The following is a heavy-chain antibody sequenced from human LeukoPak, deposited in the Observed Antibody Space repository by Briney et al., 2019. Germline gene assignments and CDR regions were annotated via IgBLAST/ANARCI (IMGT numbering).Heavy chain of an antibody. V-gene: IGHV4-30-4*01. CDR2: IYYSGST. CDR1: GGSISSGDYY. J-gene: IGHJ4*02. Sequence: PSQTLSLTCTVSGGSISSGDYYWSWIRQPPGKGLEWIGYIYYSGSTYYNPSLKSRVTISVDTSKNQFSLKLSSVTAADTAVYYCARDQRYYYDSSGHSPGYWGQGTLVTVSS. CDR3: ARDQRYYYDSSGHSPGY. D-gene: IGHD3-22*01.